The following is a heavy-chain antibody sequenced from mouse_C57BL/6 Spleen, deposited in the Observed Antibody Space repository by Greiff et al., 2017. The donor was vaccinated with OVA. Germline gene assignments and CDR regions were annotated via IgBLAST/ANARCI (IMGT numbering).Heavy chain of an antibody. CDR1: GYTFTSYW. D-gene: IGHD1-1*01. J-gene: IGHJ1*03. Sequence: QVQLQQPGAELVRPGSSVKLSCKASGYTFTSYWMHWVKQRPIQGLEWIGNIDPSDSETHYNQKFKDKATLTVDKSSSTAYMQLSSLTSEDSAVYDWARAGSYAGYFEVWGTGTTVTVSS. CDR2: IDPSDSET. V-gene: IGHV1-52*01. CDR3: ARAGSYAGYFEV.